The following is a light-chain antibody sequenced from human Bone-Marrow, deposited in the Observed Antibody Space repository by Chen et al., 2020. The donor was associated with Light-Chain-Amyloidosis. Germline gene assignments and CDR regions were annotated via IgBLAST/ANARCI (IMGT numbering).Light chain of an antibody. CDR2: EVT. CDR3: SSYTITNTLV. J-gene: IGLJ1*01. CDR1: SSDVGGDNH. Sequence: QSALTQPASVSGSPGQSITISCTGTSSDVGGDNHVSWYQQHPDQAPKLMIYEVTNRPSWVPDRFSGSKSANTASLTSSGLQTEDEADYFCSSYTITNTLVFGSGTRVTVL. V-gene: IGLV2-14*01.